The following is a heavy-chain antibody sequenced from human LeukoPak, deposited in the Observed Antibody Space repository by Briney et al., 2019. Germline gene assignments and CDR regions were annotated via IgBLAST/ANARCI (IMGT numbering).Heavy chain of an antibody. CDR2: IRYDGSNK. CDR1: GFTFSSYG. Sequence: QPGGSLRLSCAASGFTFSSYGMHWVRQAPGKGLEWVAFIRYDGSNKYYADSVKGRFTISRDNSKNTLYLQMNSLRAEDTAVYYCAKEHNDYSNYEVPLYYFDYWGQGTLVTVSS. V-gene: IGHV3-30*02. D-gene: IGHD4-11*01. CDR3: AKEHNDYSNYEVPLYYFDY. J-gene: IGHJ4*02.